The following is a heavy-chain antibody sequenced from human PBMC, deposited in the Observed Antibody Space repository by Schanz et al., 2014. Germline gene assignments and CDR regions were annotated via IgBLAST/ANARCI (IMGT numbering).Heavy chain of an antibody. J-gene: IGHJ3*01. CDR3: ARDTLWFGDINDAFDV. Sequence: EVQLVESGGGLVQPGGSLRLSCAASGFTFSSYWMHWVRQAPGKGLVWISRINSDGSSASYADSVKGRFTVSRDNANNVMYLQMNSLRVGDTAMYYCARDTLWFGDINDAFDVWGHGTMVTVS. CDR2: INSDGSSA. CDR1: GFTFSSYW. V-gene: IGHV3-74*01. D-gene: IGHD3-10*01.